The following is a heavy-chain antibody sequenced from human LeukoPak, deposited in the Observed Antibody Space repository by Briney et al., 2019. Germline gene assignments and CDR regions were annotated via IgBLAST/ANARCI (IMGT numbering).Heavy chain of an antibody. CDR1: GYTFTSNG. Sequence: ASVKVSCKASGYTFTSNGISWVRQAPGQGLEWMGWISAYNGNANYEQKLQGRVTMTTDTSTSTAYMELRSLRSDDTAVYYCAGTPIVATIFYYYYMDVWGKGTTVTISS. CDR3: AGTPIVATIFYYYYMDV. V-gene: IGHV1-18*01. J-gene: IGHJ6*03. D-gene: IGHD5-12*01. CDR2: ISAYNGNA.